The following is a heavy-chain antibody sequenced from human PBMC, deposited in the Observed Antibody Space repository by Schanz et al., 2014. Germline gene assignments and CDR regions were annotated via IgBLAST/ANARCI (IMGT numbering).Heavy chain of an antibody. CDR2: FYNPGST. J-gene: IGHJ4*02. CDR1: GDSVNSNY. CDR3: ARNKYTSGWYYFDY. D-gene: IGHD6-19*01. V-gene: IGHV4-59*08. Sequence: QVQLQESGPGLVKPSETLSLTCTVSGDSVNSNYWNWIRQSPGRGLEWIGHFYNPGSTNYNPSLKSRATISITASTNRVSLKLPSVPAADTAVYFCARNKYTSGWYYFDYWGQGVLVTVSS.